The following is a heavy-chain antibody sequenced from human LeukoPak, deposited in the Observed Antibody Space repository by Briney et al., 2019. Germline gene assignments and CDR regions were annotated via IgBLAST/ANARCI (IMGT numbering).Heavy chain of an antibody. CDR3: ARAVVVTAPFDY. V-gene: IGHV4-34*01. CDR1: GGSFSGYY. Sequence: SETLSLTCAVYGGSFSGYYWSWIRQPPGKGLEWIGEINHSGSTNYNPSLKSRVTISVDTSKNQFSLKLSSVTAADTALYYYARAVVVTAPFDYWGQGTLVTVSS. J-gene: IGHJ4*02. CDR2: INHSGST. D-gene: IGHD2-21*02.